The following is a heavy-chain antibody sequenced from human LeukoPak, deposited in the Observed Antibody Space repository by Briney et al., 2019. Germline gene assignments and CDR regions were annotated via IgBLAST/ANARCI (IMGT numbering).Heavy chain of an antibody. Sequence: GGSLRLSCAASGFTFSSYEMNWVRQAPGKGLEWVSYISSSGSTIYYADSVKGRFTISRDNAKNSLYLQMNSLRAEDTAVYYCARVVEWEPTDYWGQGTLVTVSS. J-gene: IGHJ4*02. CDR3: ARVVEWEPTDY. CDR1: GFTFSSYE. V-gene: IGHV3-48*03. D-gene: IGHD1-26*01. CDR2: ISSSGSTI.